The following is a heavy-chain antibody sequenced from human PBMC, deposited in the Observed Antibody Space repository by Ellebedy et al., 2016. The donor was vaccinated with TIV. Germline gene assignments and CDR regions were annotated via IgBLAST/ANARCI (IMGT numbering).Heavy chain of an antibody. Sequence: SETLSLXXAVYGGSFSGYYWSWIRQPPGKGLEWIGEINHSGSTNYNPSLKSRVTISVDTSKNQFSLKLSSVTAADTAVYYCARVSRSTTGTTMGFDYWGQGTLVTVSS. J-gene: IGHJ4*02. V-gene: IGHV4-34*01. CDR3: ARVSRSTTGTTMGFDY. CDR2: INHSGST. CDR1: GGSFSGYY. D-gene: IGHD1-1*01.